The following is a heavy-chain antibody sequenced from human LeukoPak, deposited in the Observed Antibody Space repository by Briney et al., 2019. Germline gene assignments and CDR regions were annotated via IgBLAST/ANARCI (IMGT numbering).Heavy chain of an antibody. V-gene: IGHV4-34*01. J-gene: IGHJ5*02. D-gene: IGHD6-19*01. CDR1: GGSFSGYY. CDR2: INHSGST. Sequence: SETLSLTCAVYGGSFSGYYWSWIRQPPGKGLEWIGEINHSGSTNYNPSLKSRVTISVDTSKNQFSLKLSSVTAADTAVYYCARVLAVAGKTFDPWGQGTLVTVSS. CDR3: ARVLAVAGKTFDP.